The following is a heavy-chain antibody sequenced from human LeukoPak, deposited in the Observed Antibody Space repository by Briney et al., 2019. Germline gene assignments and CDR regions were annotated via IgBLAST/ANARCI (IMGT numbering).Heavy chain of an antibody. V-gene: IGHV4-59*01. CDR3: ARGGSIVEATPHDAFDI. CDR2: IYYSGST. Sequence: KPSETLSLTCTVSAAPITSYYWSWIRQPPGKGLEWIGYIYYSGSTNYNPSLKSRVAISVDTSKNQVSLRLSSVTAADTAVYYCARGGSIVEATPHDAFDIWGQGTVVTVS. D-gene: IGHD1-26*01. J-gene: IGHJ3*02. CDR1: AAPITSYY.